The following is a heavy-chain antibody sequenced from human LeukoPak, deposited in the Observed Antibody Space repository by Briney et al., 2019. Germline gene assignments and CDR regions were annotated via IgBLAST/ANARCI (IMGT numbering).Heavy chain of an antibody. CDR3: ASGRFWEWLLFGHFDY. D-gene: IGHD3-3*01. CDR2: ISAYNGNT. J-gene: IGHJ4*02. V-gene: IGHV1-18*01. Sequence: ASVKVSCKASGYTFTSYGISWVRQAPGQGLEWMGWISAYNGNTNYAQKLQGRVTMTTDTSTSTAYMELSSLRSEDTAVYYCASGRFWEWLLFGHFDYWGQGTLVTVSS. CDR1: GYTFTSYG.